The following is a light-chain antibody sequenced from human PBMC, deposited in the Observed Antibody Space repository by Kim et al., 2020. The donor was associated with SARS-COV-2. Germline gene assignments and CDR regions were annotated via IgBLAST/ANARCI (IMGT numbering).Light chain of an antibody. CDR3: QQYDNWPWT. V-gene: IGKV3-15*01. CDR2: GAS. J-gene: IGKJ1*01. Sequence: VSPGERVTLSCRARQSVGVYLAWYQQKPGQAPRLLISGASTRAAGLPVRFSGSGSGTEFTLTISSLQSGDFALYYCQQYDNWPWTFGQGTKVDIK. CDR1: QSVGVY.